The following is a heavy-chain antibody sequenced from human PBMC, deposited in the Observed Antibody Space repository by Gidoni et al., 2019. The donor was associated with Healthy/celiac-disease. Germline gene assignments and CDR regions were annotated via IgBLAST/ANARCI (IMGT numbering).Heavy chain of an antibody. CDR3: TTDNPTVTPDAFDI. CDR2: IKSKTDGGTT. V-gene: IGHV3-15*01. CDR1: GFTFSNAW. Sequence: EVQLVESGGGLVKPGGSLRLSCAASGFTFSNAWMSWVRQAPGKGLEWVGRIKSKTDGGTTDYAAPVKGRFTISRDDSKNTLYLQMNSLKTEDTAVYYCTTDNPTVTPDAFDIWGQGTMVTVSS. J-gene: IGHJ3*02. D-gene: IGHD4-17*01.